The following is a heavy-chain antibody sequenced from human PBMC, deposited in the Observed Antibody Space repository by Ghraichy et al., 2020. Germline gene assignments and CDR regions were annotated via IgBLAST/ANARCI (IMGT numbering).Heavy chain of an antibody. Sequence: GGSLRLSCAASGFTFSGFWMGWVRQAPGKGLEWVANIKEDAYEKYYVDSVKGRFTISRDNAKNSLYLEMNSLRVEDTAVYYCVKLLYTSSSPFGSWGQGTLVTVSS. J-gene: IGHJ4*02. CDR1: GFTFSGFW. CDR3: VKLLYTSSSPFGS. CDR2: IKEDAYEK. V-gene: IGHV3-7*01. D-gene: IGHD6-6*01.